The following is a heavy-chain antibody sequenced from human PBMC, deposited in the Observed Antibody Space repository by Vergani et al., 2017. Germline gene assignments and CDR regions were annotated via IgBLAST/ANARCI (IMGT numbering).Heavy chain of an antibody. CDR1: GFTFSSYA. D-gene: IGHD3-10*01. V-gene: IGHV3-30-3*01. Sequence: QVQLVESGGGVVQPGRSLRLSCAASGFTFSSYAMHWVRQAPGKGLEWVAVISYDGSNKYYADSVKGRFTISRDNSKNTLYLQMNSLRAEDTAVYYCARDRVWFGEEYYFDYWGQGTLVTVSS. J-gene: IGHJ4*02. CDR3: ARDRVWFGEEYYFDY. CDR2: ISYDGSNK.